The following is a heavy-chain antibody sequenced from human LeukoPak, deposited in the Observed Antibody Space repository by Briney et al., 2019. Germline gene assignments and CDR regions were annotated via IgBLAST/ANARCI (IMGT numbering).Heavy chain of an antibody. V-gene: IGHV5-51*01. J-gene: IGHJ3*02. Sequence: GASLQISCKGSGSSFNNYWIGWVRQMPGKGLEWMGIIYPGDSDTRYSPSFQGQVTISADKSISTAYLQWSSLKASDTAMYYCARPAPTTVVLDAFDIWGQGTMVTVSS. D-gene: IGHD4-23*01. CDR2: IYPGDSDT. CDR3: ARPAPTTVVLDAFDI. CDR1: GSSFNNYW.